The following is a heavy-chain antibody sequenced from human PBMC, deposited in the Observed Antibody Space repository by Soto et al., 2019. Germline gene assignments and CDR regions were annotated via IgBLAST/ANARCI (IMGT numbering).Heavy chain of an antibody. CDR3: ARHVGVPGTRGFDY. CDR2: ISHRGTP. Sequence: QVHLQESGPGLVEPSETLSLTCAVSGVSVSETYWWSWVRQPPGKGLEWIGEISHRGTPHYNASLWSRVSMSTDKSRNQISLTLMSVTAADSASYFCARHVGVPGTRGFDYWGQGTLVTVSS. J-gene: IGHJ4*02. V-gene: IGHV4-4*02. CDR1: GVSVSETYW. D-gene: IGHD6-13*01.